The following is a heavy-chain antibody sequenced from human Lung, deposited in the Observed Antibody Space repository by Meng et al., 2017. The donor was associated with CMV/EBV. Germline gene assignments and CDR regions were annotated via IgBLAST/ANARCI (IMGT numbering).Heavy chain of an antibody. CDR2: IRYDGSNK. CDR1: GFTFSSYG. D-gene: IGHD6-6*01. V-gene: IGHV3-30*02. J-gene: IGHJ4*02. Sequence: GESLKISCAASGFTFSSYGMHWVRQAPGKGLEWVAFIRYDGSNKYYADSVKGRFTISRDNSKNTLYLQMNSLRAEDTAVYYCAKDRIAARRGYFDYWGQGTLVTVSS. CDR3: AKDRIAARRGYFDY.